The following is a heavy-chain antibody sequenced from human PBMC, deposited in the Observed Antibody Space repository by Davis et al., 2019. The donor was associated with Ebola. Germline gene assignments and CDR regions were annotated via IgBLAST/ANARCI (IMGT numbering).Heavy chain of an antibody. J-gene: IGHJ3*02. Sequence: GESLKISCAASGFTFSDYYMTWIRQAPGKGLEWISYISSSGSNIYYADSVKGRFTVSRDNAKKSLYLQMNSLRAEDTALYYCARDRYEWDSIVVVAPVDIWGQGTMVTVSS. CDR3: ARDRYEWDSIVVVAPVDI. V-gene: IGHV3-11*04. CDR1: GFTFSDYY. CDR2: ISSSGSNI. D-gene: IGHD2-15*01.